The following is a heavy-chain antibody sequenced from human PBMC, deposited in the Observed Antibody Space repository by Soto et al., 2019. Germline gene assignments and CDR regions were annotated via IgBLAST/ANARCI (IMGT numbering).Heavy chain of an antibody. CDR3: AREPLVADAFDI. Sequence: QVQLVESGGGLVKPGGSLRLSCAASGFTFSDYYMSWIRQAPGKGLEWVSYISSSSSYTNYADSVKGRFTISRDNAKNSLYLQMNSLRAEDTAVYYCAREPLVADAFDIWGQGTMVTVSS. J-gene: IGHJ3*02. V-gene: IGHV3-11*06. CDR1: GFTFSDYY. D-gene: IGHD2-2*01. CDR2: ISSSSSYT.